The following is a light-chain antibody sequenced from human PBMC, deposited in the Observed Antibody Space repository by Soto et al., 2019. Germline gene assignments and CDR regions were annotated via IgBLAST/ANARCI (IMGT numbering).Light chain of an antibody. CDR1: QSISYN. J-gene: IGKJ4*01. CDR2: DAS. V-gene: IGKV3-11*01. Sequence: EIVLTQSPATLSLSPGERATLSCRASQSISYNLAWYQQKPGQAPRLLIYDASNRATGIPVRFSGSGSGTDFTLTSSSLETEDFELYYCQRRSNWGLTFRGGPKVEIK. CDR3: QRRSNWGLT.